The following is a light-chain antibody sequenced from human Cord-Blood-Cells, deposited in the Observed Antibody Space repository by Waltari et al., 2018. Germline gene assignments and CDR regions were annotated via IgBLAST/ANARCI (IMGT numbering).Light chain of an antibody. CDR3: QQRSNWPPVT. J-gene: IGKJ3*01. CDR1: QSVSSY. V-gene: IGKV3-11*01. Sequence: EIVLTQSPATLSLSPGARATLSCRASQSVSSYLAWYQQKPGQAPRLLIYDASTRATGIPARFSGSGSGTDFTLTISSLEPEDFAVYYCQQRSNWPPVTFGPGTKVDIK. CDR2: DAS.